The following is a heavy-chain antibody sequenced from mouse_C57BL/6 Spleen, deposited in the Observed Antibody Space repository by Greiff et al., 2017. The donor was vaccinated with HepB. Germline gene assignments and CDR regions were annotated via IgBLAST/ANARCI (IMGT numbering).Heavy chain of an antibody. Sequence: EVQRVESGGGLVQPKGSLKLSCAASGFSFNTYAMNWVRQAPGKGLEWVARIRSKSNNYATYYADSVKDRFTISRDDSESMLYLQMNNLKTEDTAMYYCVRHPPYYGSSFYAMDYWGQGTSVTVSS. CDR3: VRHPPYYGSSFYAMDY. V-gene: IGHV10-1*01. CDR1: GFSFNTYA. J-gene: IGHJ4*01. D-gene: IGHD1-1*01. CDR2: IRSKSNNYAT.